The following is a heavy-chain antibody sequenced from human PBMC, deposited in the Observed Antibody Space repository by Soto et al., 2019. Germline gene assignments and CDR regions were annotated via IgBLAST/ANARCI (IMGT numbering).Heavy chain of an antibody. Sequence: GGSLRLSCAASGFTFSSYSMNWVRQAPGKGLEWVSSISSSSYIYYADSVKGRFTISRDNAKNSLYLQMNSLRAEDTAVYYCARDDGYNCLDYWGQGTLVTVSS. D-gene: IGHD5-12*01. CDR3: ARDDGYNCLDY. CDR2: ISSSSYI. CDR1: GFTFSSYS. J-gene: IGHJ4*02. V-gene: IGHV3-21*01.